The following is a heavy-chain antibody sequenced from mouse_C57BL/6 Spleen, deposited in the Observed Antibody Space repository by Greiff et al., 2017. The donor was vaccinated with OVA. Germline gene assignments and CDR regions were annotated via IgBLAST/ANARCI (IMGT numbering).Heavy chain of an antibody. Sequence: VVESEGGLVQPGSSMKLSCTASGFTFSDYYMAWVRQVPEKGLEWVANINYDGSSTYYLDSLKSRFIISRDNAKNILYLQMSSLKSEDTATYYCARGGRGAMDYWGQGTSVTVSS. CDR3: ARGGRGAMDY. CDR1: GFTFSDYY. CDR2: INYDGSST. D-gene: IGHD3-3*01. V-gene: IGHV5-16*01. J-gene: IGHJ4*01.